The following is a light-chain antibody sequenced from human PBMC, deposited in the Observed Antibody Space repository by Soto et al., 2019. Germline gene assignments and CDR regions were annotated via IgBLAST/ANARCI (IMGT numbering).Light chain of an antibody. Sequence: EIELTQSPGTLSLSPGERATLSCRATQTVSGSQLAWYPQRPGQPPRLLIFHASSRATGIPARFSGSGSGTDFSLTIGRLEPEDFAVYYCQQYGGSPWTFGQGAKVDIK. CDR2: HAS. V-gene: IGKV3-20*01. CDR3: QQYGGSPWT. J-gene: IGKJ1*01. CDR1: QTVSGSQ.